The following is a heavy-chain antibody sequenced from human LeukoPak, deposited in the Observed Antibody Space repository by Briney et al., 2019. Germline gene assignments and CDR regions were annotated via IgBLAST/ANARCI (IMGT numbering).Heavy chain of an antibody. CDR2: IYYSGST. V-gene: IGHV4-39*01. Sequence: SETLSLTCTVSGGSISSSSYYWGWIRQPPGTGREWIGSIYYSGSTYYNPSLTSRVTISVDTSKNQFSLKLSSVTAADTAVYYSARQWFVFDYWGQGTLVTVSS. CDR1: GGSISSSSYY. J-gene: IGHJ4*02. D-gene: IGHD3-22*01. CDR3: ARQWFVFDY.